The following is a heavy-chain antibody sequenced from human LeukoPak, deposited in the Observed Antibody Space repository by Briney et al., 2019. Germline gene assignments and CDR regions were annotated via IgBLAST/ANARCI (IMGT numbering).Heavy chain of an antibody. CDR2: IIPTFGTT. V-gene: IGHV1-69*05. J-gene: IGHJ6*03. CDR1: GGTFSYYA. Sequence: SVKVSCKASGGTFSYYAISWVRQAPGKRLDWMGRIIPTFGTTNYAQKFQGRVTITTDESTSTAYMELSSLRSEDTAVYYCARPSRAYYYYYYMDVWGKGTTVTVSS. CDR3: ARPSRAYYYYYYMDV.